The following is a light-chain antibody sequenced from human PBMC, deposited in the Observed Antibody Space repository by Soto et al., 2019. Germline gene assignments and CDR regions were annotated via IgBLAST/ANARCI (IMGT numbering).Light chain of an antibody. CDR3: QQRAGWPRT. V-gene: IGKV3-11*01. J-gene: IGKJ1*01. CDR2: DTF. CDR1: QSVSNY. Sequence: EIVLTQSPGTLSLSPGERATLSCRASQSVSNYLTWYQQKPGQAPRLLVYDTFNRANGIPARFSGSGSDTDFTLTISSLEPEDFAVYYCQQRAGWPRTFGQGTKVEIK.